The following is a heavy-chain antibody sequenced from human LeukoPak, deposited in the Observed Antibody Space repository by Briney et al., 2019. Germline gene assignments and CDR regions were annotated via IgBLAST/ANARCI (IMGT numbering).Heavy chain of an antibody. CDR2: IRSKAYGGTT. D-gene: IGHD6-13*01. V-gene: IGHV3-49*03. J-gene: IGHJ4*02. CDR1: GFTFGDYA. CDR3: ARGGPYSTSWSPPNDY. Sequence: PGGSLRLSCTASGFTFGDYAMSWFRQAPGKGLGWVSFIRSKAYGGTTEYAASVKGRLTMSRDDSKSIAYLQLSGLKTDDSAVYFCARGGPYSTSWSPPNDYWGPGTLVTVSS.